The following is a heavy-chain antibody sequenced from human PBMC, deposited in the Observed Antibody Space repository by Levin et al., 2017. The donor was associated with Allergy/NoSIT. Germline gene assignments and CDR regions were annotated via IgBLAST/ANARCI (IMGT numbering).Heavy chain of an antibody. Sequence: GGSLRLSCKGSGSSFSSYWIGWVRQMPGKGLEWMGIIYPGDSDTRYSPSFQGQVTISADKSISTAYLQWSSLKASDTAMYYCARRTGDGTYNWFDPWGQGTLVTVSS. V-gene: IGHV5-51*01. J-gene: IGHJ5*02. CDR3: ARRTGDGTYNWFDP. CDR2: IYPGDSDT. CDR1: GSSFSSYW.